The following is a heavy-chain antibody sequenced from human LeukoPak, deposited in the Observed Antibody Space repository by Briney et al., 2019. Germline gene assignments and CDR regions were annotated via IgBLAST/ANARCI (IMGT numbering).Heavy chain of an antibody. CDR2: ISGSGGST. CDR3: AKEDTVTTWGTYYYSGMDV. Sequence: GGSLRLSCAASGFTFSSYAMSWVRQAPGKGLEWVSAISGSGGSTYYADSVKGRFTISRDNSKNTLYLQMNSLRAEDAAVYYCAKEDTVTTWGTYYYSGMDVWGQGTTVTVSS. D-gene: IGHD4-11*01. J-gene: IGHJ6*02. V-gene: IGHV3-23*01. CDR1: GFTFSSYA.